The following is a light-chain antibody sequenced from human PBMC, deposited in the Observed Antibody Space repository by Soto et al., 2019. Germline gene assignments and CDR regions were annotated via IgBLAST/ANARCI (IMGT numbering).Light chain of an antibody. V-gene: IGLV1-47*02. CDR2: SNN. J-gene: IGLJ1*01. CDR3: VSWDDSLSGLV. Sequence: QTVVTQPPSVSAAPGQKVTISCSGSSSNIGNNYVCWYQHLPGTAPKLLIYSNNQRPSGVPDRFSGSKSGTSASLAISGLRSEDEADYYCVSWDDSLSGLVFGTGTKVTVL. CDR1: SSNIGNNY.